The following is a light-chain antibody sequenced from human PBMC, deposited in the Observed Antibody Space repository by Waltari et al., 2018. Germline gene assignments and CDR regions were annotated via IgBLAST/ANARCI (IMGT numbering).Light chain of an antibody. CDR2: DAS. CDR3: QQFNTGYS. Sequence: EIVMTQSPATLSVSPGGGATLSCRASRAIASNVAWYQQRPGQPLRLLIFDASTRATGIPERFSGSWSGPEFTLTISSLQSEYSAVYFCQQFNTGYSFGQGTKLEI. J-gene: IGKJ2*01. V-gene: IGKV3-15*01. CDR1: RAIASN.